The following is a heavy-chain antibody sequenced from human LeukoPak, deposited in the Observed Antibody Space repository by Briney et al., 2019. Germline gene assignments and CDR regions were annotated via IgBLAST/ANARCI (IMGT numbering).Heavy chain of an antibody. CDR2: INPSGGST. CDR3: ARDRVVRGVTSGFDY. D-gene: IGHD3-10*01. CDR1: RYTLTELS. J-gene: IGHJ4*02. V-gene: IGHV1-46*01. Sequence: GASVKVSCKVSRYTLTELSMHWVRQAPGQGLEWMGIINPSGGSTSYAQKFQGRVTMTRDTSTGTVYMELSSLRSEDTAVYYCARDRVVRGVTSGFDYWGQGTLVTVSS.